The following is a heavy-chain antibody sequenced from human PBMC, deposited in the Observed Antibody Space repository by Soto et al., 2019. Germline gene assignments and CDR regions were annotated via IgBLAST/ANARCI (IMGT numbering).Heavy chain of an antibody. D-gene: IGHD2-8*01. CDR2: INGGNGNT. Sequence: ASVKVSCKASGNTVPNYAIHWVRQAPGQRLEWMGWINGGNGNTYYSEHFQGRVTITRDTSASTAYMELSSLRSEDTAVYYFASSLGYCTNGVCPRGVWGQGTTFTVS. V-gene: IGHV1-3*01. CDR1: GNTVPNYA. J-gene: IGHJ6*02. CDR3: ASSLGYCTNGVCPRGV.